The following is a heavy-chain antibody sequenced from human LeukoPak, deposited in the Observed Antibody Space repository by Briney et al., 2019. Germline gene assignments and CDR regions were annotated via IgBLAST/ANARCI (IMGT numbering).Heavy chain of an antibody. CDR3: ARDHKPLEMATIPIDY. CDR1: GFTVSSNY. V-gene: IGHV3-53*01. J-gene: IGHJ4*02. D-gene: IGHD5-24*01. CDR2: ITSGGNT. Sequence: GGSLRLSCAASGFTVSSNYMSWVRQAPGKGLEWVSVITSGGNTYYADSVKGRFTISRDNSKNTLYLQMNSLRAEDTAVYYCARDHKPLEMATIPIDYWGQGTLVTVSS.